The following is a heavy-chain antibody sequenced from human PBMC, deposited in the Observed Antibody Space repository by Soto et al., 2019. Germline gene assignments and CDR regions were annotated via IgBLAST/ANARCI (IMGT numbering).Heavy chain of an antibody. V-gene: IGHV3-30-3*01. CDR3: ARDHGMFLSYYYYGMDV. J-gene: IGHJ6*02. D-gene: IGHD3-10*02. CDR2: ISYDGSNT. Sequence: QVQLVESGGGVVQPGRSLTLSSAASGFTFSRFSMSWVRQAPGRGLAWVAVISYDGSNTHSAESVKGRFTISRDDSKNTVYLQMNNLRGEDSAVYYCARDHGMFLSYYYYGMDVWGQGTTVTVSS. CDR1: GFTFSRFS.